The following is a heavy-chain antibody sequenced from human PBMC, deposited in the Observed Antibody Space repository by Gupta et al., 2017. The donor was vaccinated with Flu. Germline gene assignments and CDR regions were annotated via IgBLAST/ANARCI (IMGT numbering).Heavy chain of an antibody. D-gene: IGHD5-18*01. CDR2: IKRRGDGGTT. Sequence: EVQLVESGGGLVKPGGSLRLSCATSGFTFSNAWMSWVRQAPGKGLEWVGRIKRRGDGGTTDYAAPVKGRFTISRDDSKNTLYLHMSSLKSEDSAVYYCTTELDTVLVSIGYFDYWGQGTLVTVSS. J-gene: IGHJ4*02. CDR1: GFTFSNAW. V-gene: IGHV3-15*01. CDR3: TTELDTVLVSIGYFDY.